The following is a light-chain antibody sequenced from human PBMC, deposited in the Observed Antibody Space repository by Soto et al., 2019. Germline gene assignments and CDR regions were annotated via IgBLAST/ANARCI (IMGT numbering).Light chain of an antibody. CDR2: QNT. V-gene: IGLV3-1*01. J-gene: IGLJ3*02. CDR3: QAWGMRV. Sequence: SYELTQPPSVSVSPGQTASITCSGDKLGDKYTCWYQQKPGQSPVLLIYQNTKRPSVIPERFSGSNSGNTATLTISGTQAMDEADYYCQAWGMRVFGGGTQLTVL. CDR1: KLGDKY.